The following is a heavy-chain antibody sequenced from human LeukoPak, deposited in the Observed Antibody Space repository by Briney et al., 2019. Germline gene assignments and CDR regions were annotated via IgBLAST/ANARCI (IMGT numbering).Heavy chain of an antibody. CDR3: AKSGRDIVATPLDY. V-gene: IGHV3-30*02. Sequence: GSLRLSCSASGFSFSSYGMHWVRQAPGKGLEWVAFIRSVGINKYHAGSVKGRFIISRDNSKNTLNLQMNSLRAEDTAVYYCAKSGRDIVATPLDYWGQGTLVTVSS. CDR1: GFSFSSYG. J-gene: IGHJ4*02. D-gene: IGHD5-12*01. CDR2: IRSVGINK.